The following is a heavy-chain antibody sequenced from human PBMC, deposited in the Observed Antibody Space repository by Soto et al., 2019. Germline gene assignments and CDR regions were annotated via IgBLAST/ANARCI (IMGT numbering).Heavy chain of an antibody. Sequence: GESLKIFCQGSGYTFANFWVGCVRQLPVQGLEWMGIIYPGDHETRYSPSFHGKVTISADKSINTAYLQWNSLEASASPSHLPERPPPSSPYFDNWGQGALVTVSS. D-gene: IGHD6-13*01. V-gene: IGHV5-51*01. CDR3: ERPPPSSPYFDN. CDR2: IYPGDHET. CDR1: GYTFANFW. J-gene: IGHJ4*02.